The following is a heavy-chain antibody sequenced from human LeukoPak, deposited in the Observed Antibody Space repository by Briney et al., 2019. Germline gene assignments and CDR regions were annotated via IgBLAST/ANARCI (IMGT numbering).Heavy chain of an antibody. CDR3: AREGAGMDV. J-gene: IGHJ6*04. Sequence: PGGSLRLSCAASGFTFSSYSMNWVRQAPGKGLEWVSYISSSSSTIYYADSVKGRFTISRDNAKNSLYLQMNSLGAEDTAVYYCAREGAGMDVWGKGTTVTVSS. CDR1: GFTFSSYS. V-gene: IGHV3-48*01. D-gene: IGHD6-19*01. CDR2: ISSSSSTI.